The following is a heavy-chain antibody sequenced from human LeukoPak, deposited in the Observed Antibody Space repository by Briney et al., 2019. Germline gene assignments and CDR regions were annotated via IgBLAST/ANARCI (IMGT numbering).Heavy chain of an antibody. V-gene: IGHV3-15*01. Sequence: GGSLRLSCAGSGFTFSNAWMTWVRQAPGKGLEWVGRIKSRPAGGTIDYAAPVKGRFTISRDDSKDTVYLQMNSLKTEDTAVYYCTTVKGFWGSFDWGQGTLVTVSS. D-gene: IGHD3-16*01. J-gene: IGHJ4*02. CDR1: GFTFSNAW. CDR3: TTVKGFWGSFD. CDR2: IKSRPAGGTI.